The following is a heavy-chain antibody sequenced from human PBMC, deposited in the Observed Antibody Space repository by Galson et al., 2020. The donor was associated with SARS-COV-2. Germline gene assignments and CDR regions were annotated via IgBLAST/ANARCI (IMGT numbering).Heavy chain of an antibody. CDR2: IYHSGST. D-gene: IGHD2-21*01. J-gene: IGHJ5*02. Sequence: SETLSLTCTISGGSISSPDYNWSWIRQHPEKGLEWIGYIYHSGSTYYNPSLKSRIIISIDMSKNHFSLNLSSVTAADTAVYYCARVRLLRKWFDPWGQGTLVTVSS. CDR3: ARVRLLRKWFDP. V-gene: IGHV4-31*03. CDR1: GGSISSPDYN.